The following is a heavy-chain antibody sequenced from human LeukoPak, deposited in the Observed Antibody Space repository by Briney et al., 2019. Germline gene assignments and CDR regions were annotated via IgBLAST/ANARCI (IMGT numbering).Heavy chain of an antibody. Sequence: PGGSLRLSCAASGFTFSSYSMNWVRQAPGKGLEWVSSISSSGSTIYYADSVKGRFTISRDNAKNSLYLQMNSLRAEDTAVYYCARDWGYGFGDTAMMTEDYWGQGTLVTVSS. V-gene: IGHV3-21*04. CDR2: ISSSGSTI. J-gene: IGHJ4*02. CDR1: GFTFSSYS. CDR3: ARDWGYGFGDTAMMTEDY. D-gene: IGHD5-18*01.